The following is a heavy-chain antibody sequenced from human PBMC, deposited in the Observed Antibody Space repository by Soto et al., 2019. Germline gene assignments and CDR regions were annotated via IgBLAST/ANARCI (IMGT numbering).Heavy chain of an antibody. CDR2: IYYSGST. J-gene: IGHJ4*02. CDR1: GGSISSGGYY. D-gene: IGHD3-22*01. V-gene: IGHV4-31*03. Sequence: SETLSLTCTVSGGSISSGGYYWSWIRQHPGKGLEWIGYIYYSGSTYYNPSLKSRVTISVDTSKNQFSLKLSSVTAADTAVYYCARAPRKSSGYPFDYWGQGTLVTVSS. CDR3: ARAPRKSSGYPFDY.